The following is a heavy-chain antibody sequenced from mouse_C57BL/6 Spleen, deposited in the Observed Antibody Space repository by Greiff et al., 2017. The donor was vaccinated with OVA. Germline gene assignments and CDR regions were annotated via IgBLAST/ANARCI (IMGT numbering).Heavy chain of an antibody. CDR1: GFNITDYY. CDR3: ARWPIYYDLYYFDY. D-gene: IGHD2-4*01. Sequence: EVKLQESGAELVKLGASVKLSCTASGFNITDYYMHWVKQRTEQGLEWIGRIDPEGGETKYAPKFQGKATITADTSSNTAYLQLSSLTSEDTAVDYCARWPIYYDLYYFDYWGQGTTLTVSS. CDR2: IDPEGGET. V-gene: IGHV14-2*01. J-gene: IGHJ2*01.